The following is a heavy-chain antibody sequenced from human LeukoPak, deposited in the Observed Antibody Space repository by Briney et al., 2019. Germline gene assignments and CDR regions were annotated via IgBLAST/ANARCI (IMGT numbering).Heavy chain of an antibody. Sequence: GGSLRLSCAASGFTFSSSGMSWVRQAPGKGLEWLSAIRGSGGSTYYADSVKGRFTISRDNAKNSLYLQMNSLRAEDTAVYYCARSNHYDIYDYWGQGTLVTVSS. CDR3: ARSNHYDIYDY. V-gene: IGHV3-23*01. CDR1: GFTFSSSG. D-gene: IGHD3-9*01. CDR2: IRGSGGST. J-gene: IGHJ4*02.